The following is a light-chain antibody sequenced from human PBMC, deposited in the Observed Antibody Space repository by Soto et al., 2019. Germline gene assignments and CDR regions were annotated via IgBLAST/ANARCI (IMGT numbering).Light chain of an antibody. Sequence: DIQMTQSPSSLSASVGDRVTITCQASQDIQFYLNWYQQKPGEAPKLLIYDASNLETGVPSRFSASGSGTDFTFTISSLQPEDVATYYCQRYDNLPPGFGGGTTVEIK. CDR2: DAS. CDR3: QRYDNLPPG. CDR1: QDIQFY. V-gene: IGKV1-33*01. J-gene: IGKJ4*01.